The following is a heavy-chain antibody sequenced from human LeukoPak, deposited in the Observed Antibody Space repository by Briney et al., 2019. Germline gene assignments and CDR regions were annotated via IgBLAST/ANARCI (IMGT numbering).Heavy chain of an antibody. V-gene: IGHV1-18*01. CDR1: GGTFSSYA. Sequence: ASVKVSCKASGGTFSSYAISWVRQAPGQGLEWMGWISTYNGNTKYAQKFQGRVTMTTDTSTTTAYMELRGLRSDDTAVYYCARAEKPNWGNYYYYCMDVWGKGTTVTVSS. CDR2: ISTYNGNT. D-gene: IGHD7-27*01. J-gene: IGHJ6*03. CDR3: ARAEKPNWGNYYYYCMDV.